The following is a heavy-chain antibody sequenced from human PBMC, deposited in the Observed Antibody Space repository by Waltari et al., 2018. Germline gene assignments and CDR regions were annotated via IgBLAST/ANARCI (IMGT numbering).Heavy chain of an antibody. D-gene: IGHD6-19*01. CDR3: ARGGGPRTIVAVTFDF. V-gene: IGHV1-18*01. CDR2: ISCYSGNT. Sequence: QVQLVQSGAEVKKPGASVKVSCKASGYTFSNFGINWVRQAPGQGIEWMGWISCYSGNTDYEQKLKGRVTMTTDTSTNTAYLELRGLRSDDTAVYYCARGGGPRTIVAVTFDFWGQGTLVTVSS. J-gene: IGHJ4*02. CDR1: GYTFSNFG.